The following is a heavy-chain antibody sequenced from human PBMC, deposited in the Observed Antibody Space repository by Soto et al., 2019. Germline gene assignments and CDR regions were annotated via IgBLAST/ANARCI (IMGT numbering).Heavy chain of an antibody. Sequence: ASVKVSCKASGYTFTVYYMHWVRQAPGQGLEWMGWINPNSGGTNYAQKFQGWVTMTRDTSISTAYMELSRLKSDDTAIYYCARGREWGATTYFDYWGQGALVTVSS. CDR3: ARGREWGATTYFDY. CDR1: GYTFTVYY. CDR2: INPNSGGT. D-gene: IGHD5-12*01. V-gene: IGHV1-2*04. J-gene: IGHJ4*02.